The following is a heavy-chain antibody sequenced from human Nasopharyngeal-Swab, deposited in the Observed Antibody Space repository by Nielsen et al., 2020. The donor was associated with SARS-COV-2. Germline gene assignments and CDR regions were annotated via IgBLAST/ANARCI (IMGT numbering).Heavy chain of an antibody. Sequence: ASVKVSCKASGYTFTSYDINWVRQATGQGLEWMGWMNPNSGNTGYAQKFQGRVTMTRNTSISTAYMELSSLRSEDTAVYYCARGLYSSGFSYYYYGMEVWGQGTTVTVSS. V-gene: IGHV1-8*01. J-gene: IGHJ6*02. CDR2: MNPNSGNT. D-gene: IGHD6-19*01. CDR3: ARGLYSSGFSYYYYGMEV. CDR1: GYTFTSYD.